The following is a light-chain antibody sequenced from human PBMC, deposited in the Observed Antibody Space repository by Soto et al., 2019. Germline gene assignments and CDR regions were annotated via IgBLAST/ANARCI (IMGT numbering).Light chain of an antibody. CDR1: QSVSSR. J-gene: IGKJ1*01. V-gene: IGKV3-20*01. Sequence: EIVMTQSPATLSVSPGERSALSCSASQSVSSRLAWYQQKPGQAPRLLISGASSRATGIPDRFSGSGSGTDFTLTISRLEPEDFALYYCQHYGSSGTFGQGTKVDIK. CDR2: GAS. CDR3: QHYGSSGT.